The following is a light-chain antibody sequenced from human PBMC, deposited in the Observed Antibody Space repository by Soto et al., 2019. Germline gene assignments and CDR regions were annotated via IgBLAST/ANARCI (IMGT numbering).Light chain of an antibody. CDR1: QNVYSI. Sequence: EIVLTQSPGTLSLSPGERATLSCRASQNVYSILAWYQQKPGQAPRLLIYDASNRAPGIPDRFSGSGSGTDFTLTISSLEPEDFAVYYCQQSRDWPLTFSGGTKVEIK. CDR3: QQSRDWPLT. CDR2: DAS. V-gene: IGKV3-11*01. J-gene: IGKJ4*01.